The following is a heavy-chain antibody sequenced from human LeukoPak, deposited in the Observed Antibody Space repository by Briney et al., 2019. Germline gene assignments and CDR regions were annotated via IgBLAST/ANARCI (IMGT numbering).Heavy chain of an antibody. Sequence: PGGSLRLSCAASGFTFSSYAMSWVRQAPGKGLEWVSAISGSGGSTYYADSVKGRFTISRDNSKNTLYLQMNSLRAEDTAVYYCAKDRLKYNWNDAMDYWGQGTLVTVSS. CDR3: AKDRLKYNWNDAMDY. V-gene: IGHV3-23*01. D-gene: IGHD1-20*01. CDR1: GFTFSSYA. CDR2: ISGSGGST. J-gene: IGHJ4*02.